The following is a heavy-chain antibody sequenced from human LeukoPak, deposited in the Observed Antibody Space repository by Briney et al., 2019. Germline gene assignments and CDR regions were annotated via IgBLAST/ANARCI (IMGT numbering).Heavy chain of an antibody. J-gene: IGHJ6*03. CDR1: GDSVSGSPAV. CDR3: ASLVTIFGVVIMPYYYYYMDV. Sequence: SQTLSLTCAISGDSVSGSPAVWNWIRQSPSRGLEWLGRAYYRSKWYIDYAVSVKGRITITPDTSKNQFSLKLSSVTAADTAVYYCASLVTIFGVVIMPYYYYYMDVWGKGTTVTVSS. V-gene: IGHV6-1*01. CDR2: AYYRSKWYI. D-gene: IGHD3-3*01.